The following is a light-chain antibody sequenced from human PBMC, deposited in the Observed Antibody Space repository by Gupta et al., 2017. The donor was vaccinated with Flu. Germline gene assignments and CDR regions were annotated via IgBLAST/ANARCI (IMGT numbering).Light chain of an antibody. CDR1: SSNIGNNY. CDR3: ATWDSSLSVL. J-gene: IGLJ3*02. CDR2: QND. Sequence: QSVLPQPPSVSAAPGQKVTISCSGSSSNIGNNYVSWYQQLPGTAPKLLIFQNDKRPSGIPDRFSGSKSGTSATLGITGLQTGDEADYYCATWDSSLSVLFGGGTKLTVL. V-gene: IGLV1-51*02.